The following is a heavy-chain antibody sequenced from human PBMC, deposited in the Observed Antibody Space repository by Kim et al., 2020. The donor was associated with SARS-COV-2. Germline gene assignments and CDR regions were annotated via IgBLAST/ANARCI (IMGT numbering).Heavy chain of an antibody. CDR1: GFTFSSYS. V-gene: IGHV3-48*02. Sequence: GGSLRLSCAASGFTFSSYSMNWVRQAPGKGLEWVSYISSSSSTIYYADSVKGRFTISRDNAKNSLYLQMNSLRDEDTAVYYCASPPGYCTNGVCFDAFDIWGQGTMVTVSS. J-gene: IGHJ3*02. D-gene: IGHD2-8*01. CDR2: ISSSSSTI. CDR3: ASPPGYCTNGVCFDAFDI.